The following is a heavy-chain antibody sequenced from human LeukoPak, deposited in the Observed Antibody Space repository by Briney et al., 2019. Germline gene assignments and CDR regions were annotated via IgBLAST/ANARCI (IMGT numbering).Heavy chain of an antibody. CDR2: INSISTYI. CDR1: GFTFSSSS. V-gene: IGHV3-21*01. J-gene: IGHJ4*02. Sequence: PGGSLRLSCVASGFTFSSSSMNWVRQAPGKGLEWVSSINSISTYIYYADSVKGRFTISRDNAKNSLYLQMNSLRAEDTAVYYCARDSYDILTGTYWGQGTLVTVSS. CDR3: ARDSYDILTGTY. D-gene: IGHD3-9*01.